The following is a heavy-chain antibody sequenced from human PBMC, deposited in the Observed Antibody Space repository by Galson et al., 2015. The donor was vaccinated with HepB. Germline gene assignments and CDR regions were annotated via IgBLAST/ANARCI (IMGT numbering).Heavy chain of an antibody. V-gene: IGHV2-5*01. Sequence: QPPGKALEWLALISWNDDKRYSPSLKSSLTITKDASKNQVVLTMTNMDPVDTATYYCAREGRMFLAVAGTNYYYMDVWGKGTTVT. CDR2: ISWNDDK. D-gene: IGHD6-19*01. J-gene: IGHJ6*03. CDR3: AREGRMFLAVAGTNYYYMDV.